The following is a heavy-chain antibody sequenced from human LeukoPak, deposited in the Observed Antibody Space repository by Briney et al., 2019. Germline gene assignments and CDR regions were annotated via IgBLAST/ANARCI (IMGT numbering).Heavy chain of an antibody. V-gene: IGHV4-59*08. CDR2: IYYSGST. CDR1: GGSISSYY. Sequence: SETLSLTRTVSGGSISSYYWSWIRQPPGKGLEWIGYIYYSGSTNYNPSLKSRVTISVDMSRNQFSLELRSVTAADTAVYYCARGYSYGYYFDYWGQGTLVTVSA. D-gene: IGHD5-18*01. J-gene: IGHJ4*02. CDR3: ARGYSYGYYFDY.